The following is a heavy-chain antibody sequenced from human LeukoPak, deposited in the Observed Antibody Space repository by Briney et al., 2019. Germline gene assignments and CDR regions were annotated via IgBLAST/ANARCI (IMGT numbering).Heavy chain of an antibody. CDR2: IYYSGST. Sequence: ASETLSLTCTVSGASISSYYWGWIRQPPGKGLEWIGSIYYSGSTYYNPSLKSRVTISVDTSKNQFSLKLSSVTAADTAVYYCARDLRRGYSGYDYFDYWGQGTLVTVSS. CDR3: ARDLRRGYSGYDYFDY. V-gene: IGHV4-39*07. D-gene: IGHD5-12*01. J-gene: IGHJ4*02. CDR1: GASISSYY.